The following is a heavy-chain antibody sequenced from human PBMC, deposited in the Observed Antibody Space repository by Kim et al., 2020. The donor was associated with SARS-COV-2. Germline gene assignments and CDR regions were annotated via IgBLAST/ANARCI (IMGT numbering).Heavy chain of an antibody. CDR1: GFTFSSYW. CDR3: AGGGIVGATNDFDY. V-gene: IGHV3-7*03. CDR2: IKQDGSEK. Sequence: GGSLRLSCAASGFTFSSYWMSWVRQAPGKGLEWVANIKQDGSEKYYVDSVKGRFTISRDNAKNSLYLQMNSLRAEDTAVYYCAGGGIVGATNDFDYWGQGTLVTVSS. D-gene: IGHD1-26*01. J-gene: IGHJ4*02.